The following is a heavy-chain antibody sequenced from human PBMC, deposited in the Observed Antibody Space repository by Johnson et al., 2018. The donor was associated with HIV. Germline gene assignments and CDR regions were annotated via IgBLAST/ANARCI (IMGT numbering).Heavy chain of an antibody. D-gene: IGHD2-8*01. V-gene: IGHV3-66*01. J-gene: IGHJ3*02. Sequence: MLLVESGGGLVQPGGSLRLSCTASGFTVSSNYMSWVRQAPGKGLEWVSVIYSGGSTYYTDSVKGRFTISRDNFKNTLYLQMNSLRAEDTAVYYCARDGNAGYCTNGVCYNDAFDIWGQGIMVTVSS. CDR2: IYSGGST. CDR1: GFTVSSNY. CDR3: ARDGNAGYCTNGVCYNDAFDI.